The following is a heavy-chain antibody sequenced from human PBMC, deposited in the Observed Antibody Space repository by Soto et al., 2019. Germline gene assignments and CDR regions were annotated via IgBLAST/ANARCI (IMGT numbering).Heavy chain of an antibody. D-gene: IGHD3-22*01. CDR3: ARRLFYYDSSGYYGAPYYFDS. CDR1: GFIFTSYW. Sequence: GDSLKSSYKGSGFIFTSYWIVWVRQINGKGLEWMGIAYPGDSDTRYSPSFQGQVTISADKSISTAYLQWSSLKASDTAMYYCARRLFYYDSSGYYGAPYYFDSWGQGTQVTVSS. CDR2: AYPGDSDT. J-gene: IGHJ4*02. V-gene: IGHV5-51*01.